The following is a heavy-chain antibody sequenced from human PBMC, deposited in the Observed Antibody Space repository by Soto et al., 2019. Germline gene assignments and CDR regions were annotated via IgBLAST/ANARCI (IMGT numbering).Heavy chain of an antibody. J-gene: IGHJ3*01. V-gene: IGHV3-33*01. CDR1: GFSFRTYG. Sequence: GGSLRLSGAVSGFSFRTYGFHWVRQPPGKGLEWVAVISPKGHSDSVEGRFTISRDNSKDTLYLQMNNLRAEDTAVYYCARDDAFGNENAFDLWGQGTMVTVSS. D-gene: IGHD1-1*01. CDR3: ARDDAFGNENAFDL. CDR2: ISPK.